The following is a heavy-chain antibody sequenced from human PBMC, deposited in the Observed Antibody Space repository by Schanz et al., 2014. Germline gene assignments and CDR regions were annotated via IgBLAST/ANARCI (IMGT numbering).Heavy chain of an antibody. D-gene: IGHD2-15*01. CDR3: ATCSGGTCHAKPVLDN. CDR2: ISANSGGT. Sequence: QVQLVQSGAEVKKPGASVKVSCKASGYTFTDYYIHWVRQAPGQGLEWMGWISANSGGTNYAQKFQGRVTMTRDTSISTAYMELSSLRSEDTAVYYCATCSGGTCHAKPVLDNWGQGTLVTVSS. J-gene: IGHJ4*02. CDR1: GYTFTDYY. V-gene: IGHV1-2*02.